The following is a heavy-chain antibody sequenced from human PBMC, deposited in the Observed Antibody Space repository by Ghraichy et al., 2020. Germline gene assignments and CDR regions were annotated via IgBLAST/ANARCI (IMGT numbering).Heavy chain of an antibody. D-gene: IGHD3-10*01. V-gene: IGHV4-59*08. Sequence: SETLSLTCTVSGGSISSYYWSWIRQPPGKGLEWIGYIYYSGSTNYNPSLKSRVTISVDTSKNQFSLKLSSVTAADTAVYYCARHGGRAYYGSGRLNWFDPWGQGTLVTVSS. CDR1: GGSISSYY. J-gene: IGHJ5*02. CDR3: ARHGGRAYYGSGRLNWFDP. CDR2: IYYSGST.